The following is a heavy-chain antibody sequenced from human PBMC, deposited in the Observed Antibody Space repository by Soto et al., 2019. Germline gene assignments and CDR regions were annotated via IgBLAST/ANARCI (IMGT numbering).Heavy chain of an antibody. J-gene: IGHJ5*02. D-gene: IGHD4-17*01. CDR1: GGSISSGGYS. Sequence: SETLSLTCAVSGGSISSGGYSWSWIRQPPGKGLEWIGYIYHSGSTYYNPSLKSRVTISVDRSKNQFSLKLSSVTAAGTAVYYCARLDYGDYVVAFDPWGQGTLVTVS. CDR3: ARLDYGDYVVAFDP. V-gene: IGHV4-30-2*01. CDR2: IYHSGST.